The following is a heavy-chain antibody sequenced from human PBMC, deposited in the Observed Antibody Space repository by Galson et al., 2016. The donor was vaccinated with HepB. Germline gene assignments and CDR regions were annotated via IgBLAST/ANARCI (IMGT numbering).Heavy chain of an antibody. J-gene: IGHJ3*02. V-gene: IGHV3-30*18. CDR2: ISYDGSNK. CDR3: AKRRADLDAFDI. D-gene: IGHD1-26*01. Sequence: SLRLSCAASGFTFSNYGMHWVRQAPGKGLEWVAVISYDGSNKYYADSVKGRFTISRDNSKNTLYLQMNSLRAEDTAVYYCAKRRADLDAFDIWGLGTLVTVSS. CDR1: GFTFSNYG.